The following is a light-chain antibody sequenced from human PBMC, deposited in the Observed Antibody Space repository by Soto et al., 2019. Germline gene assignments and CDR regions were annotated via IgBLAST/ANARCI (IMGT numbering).Light chain of an antibody. J-gene: IGLJ3*02. CDR2: DVT. V-gene: IGLV2-14*03. Sequence: QSVLTQPASVSGSPGQSITISCTGTSSDVGGYNYVSWYQHHPGKAPKLMIYDVTNRPSGVSNRFSGSKSGNTASLTISGLQAEDEADDYCTSYTTSSPYLVFGGGTKVTVL. CDR1: SSDVGGYNY. CDR3: TSYTTSSPYLV.